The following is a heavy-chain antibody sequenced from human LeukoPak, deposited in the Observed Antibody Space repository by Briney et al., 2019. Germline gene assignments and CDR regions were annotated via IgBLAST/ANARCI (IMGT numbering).Heavy chain of an antibody. V-gene: IGHV3-66*01. CDR3: ARGGIQLRNYYFDY. J-gene: IGHJ4*02. D-gene: IGHD5-18*01. CDR1: GFTVSSNY. CDR2: IYSGGST. Sequence: GGSLRLSCVGSGFTVSSNYMSWVRQAPGKGLEWVSVIYSGGSTYYADSVKGRFTISGDNSKNTLYLQMNSLRAEDTAVFYCARGGIQLRNYYFDYWGQGTLVTVSS.